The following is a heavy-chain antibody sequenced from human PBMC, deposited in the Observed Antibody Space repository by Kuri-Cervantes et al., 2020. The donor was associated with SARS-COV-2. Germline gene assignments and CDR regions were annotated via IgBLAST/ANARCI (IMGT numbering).Heavy chain of an antibody. J-gene: IGHJ4*02. Sequence: GGSLRLSCAASGFTFSNAWMSWVRQAPGKGLEWVGRIKSKTDGGTTDYAAPVKGRFTISRDDSKNTLYLQMNSLKTEDTAVYYCAKDYDFWSDLTGGFDYWGQGTLVTVSS. CDR3: AKDYDFWSDLTGGFDY. CDR2: IKSKTDGGTT. V-gene: IGHV3-15*01. CDR1: GFTFSNAW. D-gene: IGHD3-3*01.